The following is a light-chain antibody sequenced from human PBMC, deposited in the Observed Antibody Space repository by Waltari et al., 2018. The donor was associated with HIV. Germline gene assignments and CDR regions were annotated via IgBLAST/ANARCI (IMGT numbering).Light chain of an antibody. CDR1: QSVSSN. J-gene: IGKJ2*01. CDR3: QQYNNWPLYT. CDR2: GAS. Sequence: EIVMTQSPDTLSVSQGERATLSCRASQSVSSNLAWYQQKPGQAPRLLIYGASTKATGIPARFSGSGSGTEFTLTISSLQSEDFAIYYCQQYNNWPLYTFGQGSKLEIK. V-gene: IGKV3-15*01.